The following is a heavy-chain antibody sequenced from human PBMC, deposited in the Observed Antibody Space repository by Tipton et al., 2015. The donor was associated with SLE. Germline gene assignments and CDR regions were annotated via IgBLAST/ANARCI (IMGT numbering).Heavy chain of an antibody. J-gene: IGHJ4*02. Sequence: SLRLSCAASGFTFSTYWMSWVRQAPGKGLEWVANMKEDGSEKYYVDSVKGRFTISRDNAKNSLYLQMNSLRAEDTAVYYCARYASGWRYFDYWGQGILVTVSS. CDR1: GFTFSTYW. CDR2: MKEDGSEK. D-gene: IGHD6-19*01. V-gene: IGHV3-7*01. CDR3: ARYASGWRYFDY.